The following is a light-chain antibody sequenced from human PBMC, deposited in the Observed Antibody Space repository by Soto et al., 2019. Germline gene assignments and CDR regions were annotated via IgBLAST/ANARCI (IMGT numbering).Light chain of an antibody. V-gene: IGKV4-1*01. CDR2: WAS. CDR3: QQYHNSPLT. J-gene: IGKJ1*01. Sequence: DIVMTQSPDSLAVSLGERATINCKSSRTVLYSSNNKNYLAWYQQKPGQPPKLLIYWASTRESGVPDRFSGSGSGTDFTLTISSLQAEDVAVYYCQQYHNSPLTFGQGTKVEIK. CDR1: RTVLYSSNNKNY.